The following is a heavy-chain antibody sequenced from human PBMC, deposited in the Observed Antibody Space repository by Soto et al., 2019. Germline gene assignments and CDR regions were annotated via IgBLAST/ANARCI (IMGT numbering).Heavy chain of an antibody. CDR1: GGSISSGGYY. CDR3: ASEARYSGVEYDNWFDP. D-gene: IGHD3-16*02. Sequence: QVQLQEAGPGLVKPSQTLSLTCTVSGGSISSGGYYWSWIRQHPGKGLEWIGYIYYSGSTYYNPSLKSRVTISVDTSQNQFSLKLSSVTAADTAVYYCASEARYSGVEYDNWFDPWGQGPLVTVSS. CDR2: IYYSGST. V-gene: IGHV4-31*03. J-gene: IGHJ5*02.